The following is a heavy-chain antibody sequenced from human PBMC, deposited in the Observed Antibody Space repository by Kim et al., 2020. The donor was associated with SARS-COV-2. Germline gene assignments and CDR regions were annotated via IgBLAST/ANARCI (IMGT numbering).Heavy chain of an antibody. D-gene: IGHD3-3*01. CDR3: ARGSITISPLRT. J-gene: IGHJ5*02. Sequence: KYSQKFQGRVTITRDTSASTAYMELSSLRSEDTAVYYCARGSITISPLRTWGQGTLVTVSS. V-gene: IGHV1-3*01.